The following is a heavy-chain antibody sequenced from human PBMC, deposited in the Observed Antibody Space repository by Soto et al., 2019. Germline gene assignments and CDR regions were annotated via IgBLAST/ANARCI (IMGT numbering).Heavy chain of an antibody. CDR3: ARTLYGDNVDY. D-gene: IGHD4-17*01. CDR2: MNPNSGNT. V-gene: IGHV1-8*02. CDR1: GYTFTGYY. Sequence: ASVKVSCKASGYTFTGYYMHWVRQAPGQGLEWMGWMNPNSGNTGYAQKFQGRVTVTRNTSISTAYMELSSLRSEDTAGYYCARTLYGDNVDYWGQGTLVTVSS. J-gene: IGHJ4*02.